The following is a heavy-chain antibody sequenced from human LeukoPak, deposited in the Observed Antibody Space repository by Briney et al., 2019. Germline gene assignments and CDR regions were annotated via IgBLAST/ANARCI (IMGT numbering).Heavy chain of an antibody. V-gene: IGHV6-1*01. Sequence: SETLSLTCAISGDSVSRNSAAWNWIRQSPSRGLEWLGRTYYKSKWYNDYAVSVKSRISINPNTSKNQFSLQLKSVTPEDTTVYYCARAPIVGATHIDYWGQGTLVTVSS. CDR1: GDSVSRNSAA. D-gene: IGHD1-26*01. J-gene: IGHJ4*02. CDR2: TYYKSKWYN. CDR3: ARAPIVGATHIDY.